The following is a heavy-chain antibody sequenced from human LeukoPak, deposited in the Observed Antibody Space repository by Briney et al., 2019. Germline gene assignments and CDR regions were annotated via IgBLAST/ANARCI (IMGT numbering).Heavy chain of an antibody. D-gene: IGHD3-22*01. V-gene: IGHV3-23*01. J-gene: IGHJ4*02. CDR1: GYTLSIYA. CDR2: MRGSGGRT. CDR3: AKVDYYDSSGSLVEY. Sequence: PGGSLRLSCAASGYTLSIYAMSWVRQAPGKGLEWVSDMRGSGGRTCYAESEKGWFTISRDNSKNTLYVQRDSLRAEDTAVYYCAKVDYYDSSGSLVEYCGEGALGTVSS.